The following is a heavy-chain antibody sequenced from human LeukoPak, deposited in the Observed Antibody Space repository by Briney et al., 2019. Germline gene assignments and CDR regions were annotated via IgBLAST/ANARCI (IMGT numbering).Heavy chain of an antibody. V-gene: IGHV3-74*01. D-gene: IGHD4/OR15-4a*01. CDR1: GFTFSSYW. CDR2: INAGGSST. CDR3: ARGDYPTPYYYFYMDV. Sequence: PGGSLRLSCAASGFTFSSYWMNWVRQAPGKGLVWVSCINAGGSSTSYADSVKGRFTISRDNAKNTLYLQMNSLRAEDTAVYYCARGDYPTPYYYFYMDVWGKGTTVTVSS. J-gene: IGHJ6*03.